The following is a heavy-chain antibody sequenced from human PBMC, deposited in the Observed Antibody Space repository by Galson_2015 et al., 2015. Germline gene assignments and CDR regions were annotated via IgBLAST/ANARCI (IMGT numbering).Heavy chain of an antibody. J-gene: IGHJ6*02. V-gene: IGHV5-51*03. Sequence: QSGAEVKKPGESLKISCKGSGYSFTSYWIGWVRQMPGKGLEWMGIIYPGDSDTRYSPSFQGQVTISADKSISTAYLQWSSLKASDTAMYYCASSGKGSGSYYNTYYYYGMDVWGQGTTVTGSS. CDR1: GYSFTSYW. D-gene: IGHD3-10*01. CDR2: IYPGDSDT. CDR3: ASSGKGSGSYYNTYYYYGMDV.